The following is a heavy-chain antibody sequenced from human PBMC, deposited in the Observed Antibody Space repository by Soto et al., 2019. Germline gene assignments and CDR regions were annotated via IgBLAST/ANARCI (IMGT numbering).Heavy chain of an antibody. CDR3: ASDRGYYVSACYYIFYYYYGMAA. D-gene: IGHD3-10*01. CDR2: IYSGSST. J-gene: IGHJ6*02. CDR1: GFTVSSNY. V-gene: IGHV3-66*01. Sequence: EVQLVESGGGLVQPGGSLRLSCAASGFTVSSNYMSWVRQAPGKGREWVSVIYSGSSTYYADSVKGRFTSARDNSKNTLYLQRRSLRAEATDVYYCASDRGYYVSACYYIFYYYYGMAAWGQGTTVTVSS.